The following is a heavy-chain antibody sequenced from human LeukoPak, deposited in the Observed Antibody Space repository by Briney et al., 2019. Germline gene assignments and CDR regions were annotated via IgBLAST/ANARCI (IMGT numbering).Heavy chain of an antibody. CDR3: ARGRRGGTTMVRGVMRAYYFDY. V-gene: IGHV1-8*03. CDR2: MNPNSGNT. CDR1: GYTFTSYD. Sequence: ASVKVSCKASGYTFTSYDINWVRQATGQGLEWMGWMNPNSGNTGYAQKFQGRVTITRNTSISTAYMELSSLRSEDTAVYYCARGRRGGTTMVRGVMRAYYFDYWGQGTLVTVSS. D-gene: IGHD3-10*01. J-gene: IGHJ4*02.